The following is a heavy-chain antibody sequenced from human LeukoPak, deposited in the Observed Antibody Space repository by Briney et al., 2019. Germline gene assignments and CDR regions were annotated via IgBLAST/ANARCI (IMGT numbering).Heavy chain of an antibody. V-gene: IGHV4-31*03. CDR3: ARERYCSSTSCYRDYYYYGMDV. Sequence: NPSETLSLTCTVSGGSISSGGYYWSWIRQHPGKGLEWIGYIYYSGSTYYNPSLKSRVTISVDTSKNQFSLKLSSVTAADTAVYYCARERYCSSTSCYRDYYYYGMDVWGQGTTVTVSS. J-gene: IGHJ6*02. CDR2: IYYSGST. CDR1: GGSISSGGYY. D-gene: IGHD2-2*02.